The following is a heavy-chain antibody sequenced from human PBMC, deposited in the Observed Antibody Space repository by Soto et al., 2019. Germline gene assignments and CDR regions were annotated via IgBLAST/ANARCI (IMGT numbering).Heavy chain of an antibody. CDR3: ARVFDRGSDSGY. J-gene: IGHJ4*02. CDR1: GFTFSSYA. D-gene: IGHD4-17*01. V-gene: IGHV3-23*01. Sequence: EVQLLESGGGLVQPGGSLRLSCAASGFTFSSYAMSWVRQAPGKGLEWVSTISGTGGSTYYADSVKGRFTISRDNSKNSLYLQMNSLRAEDTAVYYCARVFDRGSDSGYWGQGTLVTVSS. CDR2: ISGTGGST.